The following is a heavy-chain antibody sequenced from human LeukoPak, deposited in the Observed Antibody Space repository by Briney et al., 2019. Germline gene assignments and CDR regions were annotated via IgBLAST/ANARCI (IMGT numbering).Heavy chain of an antibody. D-gene: IGHD6-19*01. J-gene: IGHJ4*02. CDR3: AKTGDQWPGFDY. V-gene: IGHV3-23*01. Sequence: GGSLRLSCAASGFTFNTYAMTWVRQAPGKGLEWVASIRSDGGVTYYADSVKGRFTISRDNSKNTLYLQMNSLRAEDTAVYYCAKTGDQWPGFDYWGQGTLVTVSS. CDR1: GFTFNTYA. CDR2: IRSDGGVT.